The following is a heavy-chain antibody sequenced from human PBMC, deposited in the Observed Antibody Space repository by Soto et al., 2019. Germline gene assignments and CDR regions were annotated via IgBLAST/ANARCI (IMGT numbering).Heavy chain of an antibody. V-gene: IGHV4-4*07. CDR2: IYTTGST. CDR1: GGSISGYY. CDR3: ARDRDTHGDFDY. J-gene: IGHJ4*02. D-gene: IGHD5-18*01. Sequence: PSETLSLTCSVSGGSISGYYWSWIRRPAGKGLEWIGRIYTTGSTNYNPSLKSRVTMSLDTSKNQCSLKLSSVTAADTAVYYCARDRDTHGDFDYWGQGTLVTVSS.